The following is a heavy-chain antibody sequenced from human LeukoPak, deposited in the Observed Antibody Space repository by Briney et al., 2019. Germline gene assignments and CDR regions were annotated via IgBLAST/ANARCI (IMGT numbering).Heavy chain of an antibody. CDR3: ARDLGLDTTMIFFDS. D-gene: IGHD5-18*01. J-gene: IGHJ4*02. Sequence: GASVKVSCKASGYTFTSFGISWVRQAPGQGPEWMGWISAYNGNTNYIQKFQGRVTMTTDTSTNTAYMELRSLTSDDTAVYYCARDLGLDTTMIFFDSWGQGTLVTVSS. CDR1: GYTFTSFG. CDR2: ISAYNGNT. V-gene: IGHV1-18*01.